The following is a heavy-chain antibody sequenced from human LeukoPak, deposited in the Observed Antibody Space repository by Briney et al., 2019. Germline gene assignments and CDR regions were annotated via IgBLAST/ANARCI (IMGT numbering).Heavy chain of an antibody. CDR1: GYTFTGYY. J-gene: IGHJ5*02. Sequence: ASVKVSCKASGYTFTGYYMHWVRQAPGQGLEWMGWINPNSGGTNYAQKFQGRVTMTRDTSISTAYMELSRLRSDDTAVYYCARDPNLRYDWFDPWGQGTLVTVSS. D-gene: IGHD4-17*01. CDR2: INPNSGGT. V-gene: IGHV1-2*02. CDR3: ARDPNLRYDWFDP.